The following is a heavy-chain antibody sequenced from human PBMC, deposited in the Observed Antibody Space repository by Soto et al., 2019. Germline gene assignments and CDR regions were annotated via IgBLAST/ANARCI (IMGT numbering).Heavy chain of an antibody. V-gene: IGHV1-18*04. D-gene: IGHD5-12*01. CDR3: ATDGPSNSGNLYAFDI. CDR2: VTPYKADT. J-gene: IGHJ3*02. Sequence: QAQLVQSGAEVKKSGASVRVSCKASGYTLTNYRVTWVRQAPGQGLQWLGRVTPYKADTNSAQNLQGRVTMATDTSTNTAYLELRSLRSDDTAVYFCATDGPSNSGNLYAFDIWGQGTMVTVSA. CDR1: GYTLTNYR.